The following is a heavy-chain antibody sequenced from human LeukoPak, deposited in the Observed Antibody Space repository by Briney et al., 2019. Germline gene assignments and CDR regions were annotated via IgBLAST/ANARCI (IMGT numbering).Heavy chain of an antibody. CDR2: IGTGGDT. CDR1: GFAFSSYV. V-gene: IGHV3-47*02. J-gene: IGHJ4*02. D-gene: IGHD6-13*01. CDR3: ARLAAGSDYFDY. Sequence: PGGSLRPSCAASGFAFSSYVLHWVRRAPGKGPEWVSAIGTGGDTYYADSVMGRFTISRDNAKKSLYLQTNGLRAEDMAVYFCARLAAGSDYFDYWGQGTLVTVSS.